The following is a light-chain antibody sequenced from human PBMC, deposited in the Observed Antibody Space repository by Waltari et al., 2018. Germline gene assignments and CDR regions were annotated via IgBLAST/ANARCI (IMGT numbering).Light chain of an antibody. Sequence: EIVLTQSPATLFLSPGESATLSCRASQSVSSNLAWYQQKPGQAPRLLLYDASNRATGVPARFSGSGSGTDFTLIISSLEPEDFAVYYCQHRHNWPLAFGGGTKVEIK. V-gene: IGKV3-11*01. CDR1: QSVSSN. CDR3: QHRHNWPLA. J-gene: IGKJ4*01. CDR2: DAS.